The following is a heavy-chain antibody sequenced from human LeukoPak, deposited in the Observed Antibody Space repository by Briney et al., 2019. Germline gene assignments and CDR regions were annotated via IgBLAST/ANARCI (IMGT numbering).Heavy chain of an antibody. V-gene: IGHV4-34*01. CDR2: INHSGST. D-gene: IGHD3-3*01. CDR3: ARGGYDFWSGYYTGRFWFDP. J-gene: IGHJ5*02. Sequence: PSETLSLTCAVYGGSFSGYYGSWIRQPPGKGLEWIGEINHSGSTNYNPSLKSRVTISVDTSKNQSSLKLSSVTAADTAVYYCARGGYDFWSGYYTGRFWFDPWGQGTLVTVSS. CDR1: GGSFSGYY.